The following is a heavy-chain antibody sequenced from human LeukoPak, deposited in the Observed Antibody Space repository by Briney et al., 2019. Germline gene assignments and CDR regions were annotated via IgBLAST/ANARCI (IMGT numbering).Heavy chain of an antibody. CDR3: AGVYGSGSYYDDY. V-gene: IGHV4-30-2*01. D-gene: IGHD3-10*01. J-gene: IGHJ4*02. CDR2: IYHSGST. Sequence: SETLSLTCAVSGGSISSGGYSWSWIRQPPGKGLEWIGYIYHSGSTYYNPSLKSRVTISVDRSKNQFSLKLSSVTAADTAVYYCAGVYGSGSYYDDYWGQGTLVTVSS. CDR1: GGSISSGGYS.